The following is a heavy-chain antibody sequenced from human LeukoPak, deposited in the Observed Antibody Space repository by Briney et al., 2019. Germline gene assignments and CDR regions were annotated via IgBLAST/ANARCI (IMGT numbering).Heavy chain of an antibody. V-gene: IGHV1-18*01. CDR3: ARALPVSTMIVVVIPFFDY. CDR2: ISAYNGNT. D-gene: IGHD3-22*01. Sequence: ASVKVSCKASGYTFTSYGISWVRQAPGQGLEWMGWISAYNGNTNYAQKLQGRVTMTTDTSTSTAYMELRSLRSDDTAVYYCARALPVSTMIVVVIPFFDYWGQGTLVTVSS. J-gene: IGHJ4*02. CDR1: GYTFTSYG.